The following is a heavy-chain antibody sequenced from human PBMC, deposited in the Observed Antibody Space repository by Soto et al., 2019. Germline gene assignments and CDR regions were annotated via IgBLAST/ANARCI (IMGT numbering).Heavy chain of an antibody. CDR2: INHSGST. V-gene: IGHV4-34*01. CDR1: GGSFSGYY. J-gene: IGHJ6*03. CDR3: ARGRGITMVRVYYYYMDV. D-gene: IGHD3-10*01. Sequence: SETLSLTCAVYGGSFSGYYWSWSRQPPGKGLEWIGEINHSGSTNYNPSLKSRVTISVDTSKNQFSLKLSSVTAADTAVYYCARGRGITMVRVYYYYMDVWGKGTTVTVSS.